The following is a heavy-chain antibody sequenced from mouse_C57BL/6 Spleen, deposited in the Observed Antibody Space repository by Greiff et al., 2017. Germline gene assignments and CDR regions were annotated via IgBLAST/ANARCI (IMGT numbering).Heavy chain of an antibody. CDR3: AGYGPRYCDY. V-gene: IGHV1-42*01. D-gene: IGHD2-2*01. CDR2: INPRTGGT. J-gene: IGHJ2*01. CDR1: GYSFTGYY. Sequence: VQLQQSGPELVKPGASVKISCKASGYSFTGYYMNWVKQSPEKSLEWIGEINPRTGGTTYNQKFKAKATLTVDKSSSTAYMQLKSLTSEDSAVYYCAGYGPRYCDYWGQGTTLTVSS.